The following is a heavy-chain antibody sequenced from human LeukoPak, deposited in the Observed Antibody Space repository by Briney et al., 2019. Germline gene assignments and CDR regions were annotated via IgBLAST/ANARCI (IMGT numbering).Heavy chain of an antibody. CDR2: IYYTGGT. V-gene: IGHV4-39*01. Sequence: SETLSLTCSVSGGSISSSSYYWGWIRQPPEKGLEWIGSIYYTGGTYYSPSLKSRVTISIDTSKNQFSLKLSSVTAADTAVYYCARHGGSSLAFDYWGQGTLVTVSS. CDR1: GGSISSSSYY. D-gene: IGHD6-13*01. CDR3: ARHGGSSLAFDY. J-gene: IGHJ4*02.